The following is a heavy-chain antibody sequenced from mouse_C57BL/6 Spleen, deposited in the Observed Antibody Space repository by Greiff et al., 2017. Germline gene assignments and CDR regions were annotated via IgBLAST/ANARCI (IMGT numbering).Heavy chain of an antibody. V-gene: IGHV3-6*01. CDR3: AREMDYYGRGAMDY. Sequence: EVQLQESGPGLVKPSQSLSLTCSVTGYSITSGYYWNWIRQFPGNKLEWMGYISYDGSNNYNPSLKNRISITRDTSKNQFFLKLNSVTTEDTATYYCAREMDYYGRGAMDYWGQGTSVTVSS. J-gene: IGHJ4*01. D-gene: IGHD1-1*01. CDR2: ISYDGSN. CDR1: GYSITSGYY.